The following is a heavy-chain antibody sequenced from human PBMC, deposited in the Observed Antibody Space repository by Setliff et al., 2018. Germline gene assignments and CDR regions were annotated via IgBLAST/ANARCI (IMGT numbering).Heavy chain of an antibody. V-gene: IGHV4-61*09. Sequence: SETLSLTCTVSDDSFTSSRYYWSWIRQPAGKGLEWIGHIDRSGNTNFNPSLKSRVTISGDRSKNQFSLELSSVTAADTAVYYCARSLGSGSYYGSRPFHSDYWGQG. CDR2: IDRSGNT. CDR3: ARSLGSGSYYGSRPFHSDY. D-gene: IGHD3-10*01. CDR1: DDSFTSSRYY. J-gene: IGHJ4*02.